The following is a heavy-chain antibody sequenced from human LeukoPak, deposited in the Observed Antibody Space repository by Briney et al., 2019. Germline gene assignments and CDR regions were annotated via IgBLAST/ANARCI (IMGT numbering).Heavy chain of an antibody. V-gene: IGHV4-34*01. D-gene: IGHD6-19*01. J-gene: IGHJ4*02. CDR3: ARRRPHEIRNSGWSSAFDY. CDR1: GGSFSGYY. Sequence: PSETLSLTCAVYGGSFSGYYWSWIRQPPGKGLEWIAEINLSGSTNYNPSLKSRVTISVDTSKNQFSLKLSSVTAADTAVYYCARRRPHEIRNSGWSSAFDYWGQGTLVTVSS. CDR2: INLSGST.